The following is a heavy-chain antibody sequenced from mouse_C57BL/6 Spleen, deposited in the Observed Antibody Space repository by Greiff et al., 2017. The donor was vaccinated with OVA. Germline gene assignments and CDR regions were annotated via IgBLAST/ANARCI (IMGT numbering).Heavy chain of an antibody. Sequence: QVQLKQSGAELVKPGASVKLSCKASGYTFTEYTIHWVKQRSGHGLEWIGWFYPGSGSIKYNEKFKDKATLTADKSSSTVYMELSRLTSEDSAVYFCARHEGGVVAKYYAMDYWGQGTSVTVSS. CDR2: FYPGSGSI. CDR3: ARHEGGVVAKYYAMDY. V-gene: IGHV1-62-2*01. J-gene: IGHJ4*01. D-gene: IGHD1-1*01. CDR1: GYTFTEYT.